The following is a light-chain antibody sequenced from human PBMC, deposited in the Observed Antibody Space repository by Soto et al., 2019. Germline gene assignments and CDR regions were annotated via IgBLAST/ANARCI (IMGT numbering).Light chain of an antibody. CDR2: AAS. J-gene: IGKJ1*01. CDR1: QDVSRW. CDR3: QQANRFPWT. Sequence: DIQLTQSPSSVSASVGDRVTISCRASQDVSRWLAWYQQKPGKAPKLLVYAASTLQGGVPSRFTGSGSGTDFTLTISSLQPGDFAAYYCQQANRFPWTFGQGTKVEVK. V-gene: IGKV1-12*01.